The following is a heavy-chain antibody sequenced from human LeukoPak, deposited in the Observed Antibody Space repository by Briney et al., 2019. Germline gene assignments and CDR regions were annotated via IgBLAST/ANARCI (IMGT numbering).Heavy chain of an antibody. V-gene: IGHV3-11*01. CDR1: GFTFRNFH. CDR2: ITSSGDTI. CDR3: ARNAPFRNDGWPLFDY. Sequence: PGGSLRLSCAASGFTFRNFHMSWIRQAPGKGLEWLSYITSSGDTIYYADSMKGRFTISRDNAKNSLYLQINSLRVEDTALYYCARNAPFRNDGWPLFDYWGQGTLVTVSS. D-gene: IGHD1-1*01. J-gene: IGHJ4*02.